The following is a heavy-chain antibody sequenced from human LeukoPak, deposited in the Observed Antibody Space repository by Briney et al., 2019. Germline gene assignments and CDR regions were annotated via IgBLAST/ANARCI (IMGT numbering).Heavy chain of an antibody. CDR2: NSAYNGNT. V-gene: IGHV1-18*01. D-gene: IGHD3-10*01. CDR1: GYTFTSLG. Sequence: GSVKVSCKASGYTFTSLGISWVRQAPGQGLEWMGWNSAYNGNTNYAQKLQGRVTMTTDTSTSTAYMELRSLRSDDTAVYYCARAGVTMVRGVIDYWGQGTLVTVSS. CDR3: ARAGVTMVRGVIDY. J-gene: IGHJ4*02.